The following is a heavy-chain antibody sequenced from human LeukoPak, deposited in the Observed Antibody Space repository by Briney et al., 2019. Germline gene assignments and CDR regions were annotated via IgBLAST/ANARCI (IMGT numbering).Heavy chain of an antibody. Sequence: GGSLRLSCAASGFTFSSYWMSWVRQAPGKGLEWVANIKQDGSEKYYVGSVKGRFTISRDNAKNSLYLQVNSLRAEDTAVYYCARDTTDYDFWSGYGPSPYYYGMDVWGQGTTVTVSS. CDR3: ARDTTDYDFWSGYGPSPYYYGMDV. CDR2: IKQDGSEK. V-gene: IGHV3-7*01. J-gene: IGHJ6*02. CDR1: GFTFSSYW. D-gene: IGHD3-3*01.